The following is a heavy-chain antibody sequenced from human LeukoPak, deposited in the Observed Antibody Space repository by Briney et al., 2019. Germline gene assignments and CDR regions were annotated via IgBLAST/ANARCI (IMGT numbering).Heavy chain of an antibody. Sequence: GASVKVSCKASVYTFTGYYMHWVRQAPGQGLEWMGWINPNSGGTNFAQKFQGRVTMTRDTSISTVYMELSRLRSDDAALYYCARYSSGWYRPGLSYFDYWGQGTLVTVSS. CDR2: INPNSGGT. D-gene: IGHD6-19*01. V-gene: IGHV1-2*02. CDR1: VYTFTGYY. J-gene: IGHJ4*02. CDR3: ARYSSGWYRPGLSYFDY.